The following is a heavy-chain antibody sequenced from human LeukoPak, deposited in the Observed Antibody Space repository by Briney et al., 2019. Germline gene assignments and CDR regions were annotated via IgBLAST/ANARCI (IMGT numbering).Heavy chain of an antibody. CDR2: ISYDGSNK. V-gene: IGHV3-30-3*01. Sequence: GGSPRLSCAASGFTFSSYAMHWVRQAPGKGLEWVAVISYDGSNKYYADSVKGRFTISRDNSKNTLYLQMNSLRAEDTAVYYCARDLYSSGWLDYWGQGTLVTVSS. J-gene: IGHJ4*02. CDR3: ARDLYSSGWLDY. D-gene: IGHD6-19*01. CDR1: GFTFSSYA.